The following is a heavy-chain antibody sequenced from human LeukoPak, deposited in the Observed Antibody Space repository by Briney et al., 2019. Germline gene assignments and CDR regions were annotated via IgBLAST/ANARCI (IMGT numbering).Heavy chain of an antibody. CDR3: ARSSGWYDY. J-gene: IGHJ4*02. D-gene: IGHD6-19*01. CDR2: INSDGSST. V-gene: IGHV3-74*01. CDR1: GFTFTTYW. Sequence: GGSLRLSCAASGFTFTTYWMHWVRQAPGKGLVWVSGINSDGSSTTYADSVKGLFAISRDNAKNTLYLQMNSLRDEDTAVYHCARSSGWYDYWGQGTLVTVSS.